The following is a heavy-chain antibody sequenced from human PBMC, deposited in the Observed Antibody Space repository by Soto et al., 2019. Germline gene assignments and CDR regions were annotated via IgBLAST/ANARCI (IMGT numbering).Heavy chain of an antibody. V-gene: IGHV3-30*18. D-gene: IGHD6-13*01. Sequence: QVQLVESGGGVVQPGRSLRLSCAASGFTFSSYGMHWVRQAPGKGLEWVAVISYDGSNKYYADSVKGRFTISRDNSKNTLYLQMNSLRAEDTAVYYCAKEVAAACTGCDYWCQGSLVTVSS. CDR1: GFTFSSYG. J-gene: IGHJ4*02. CDR2: ISYDGSNK. CDR3: AKEVAAACTGCDY.